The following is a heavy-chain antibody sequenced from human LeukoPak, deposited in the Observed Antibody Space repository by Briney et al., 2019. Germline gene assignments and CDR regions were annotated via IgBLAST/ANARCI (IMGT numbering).Heavy chain of an antibody. CDR2: ISGSGGST. D-gene: IGHD2-15*01. CDR1: GFTFSSYA. CDR3: AKRGHGGSNWWRGAFDI. V-gene: IGHV3-23*01. Sequence: GGSLRLSCAASGFTFSSYAMSWVRQAPGKGLEWVSAISGSGGSTYYADSVKGRFTISRDNSENTLYLQMNSLRAEDTAVYYCAKRGHGGSNWWRGAFDIWGQGTMVTVSS. J-gene: IGHJ3*02.